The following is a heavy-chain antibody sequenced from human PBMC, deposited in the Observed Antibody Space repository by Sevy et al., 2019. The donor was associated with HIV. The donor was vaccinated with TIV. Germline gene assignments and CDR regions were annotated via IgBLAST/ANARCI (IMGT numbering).Heavy chain of an antibody. CDR3: ATDIVVGRDY. CDR1: GYTLTALS. D-gene: IGHD2-2*01. CDR2: FDEDGEI. V-gene: IGHV1-24*01. J-gene: IGHJ4*02. Sequence: ASVKVSCKVSGYTLTALSMHWVRQAPGKGLEWMGGFDEDGEIMYGQKFQGRVTMTEDTSTDTAYMELSSLRSEDTAMYYCATDIVVGRDYWGQRTLVTVSS.